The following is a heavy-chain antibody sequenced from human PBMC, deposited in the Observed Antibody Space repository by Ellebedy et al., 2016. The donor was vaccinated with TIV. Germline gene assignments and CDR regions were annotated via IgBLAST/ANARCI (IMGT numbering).Heavy chain of an antibody. J-gene: IGHJ4*02. D-gene: IGHD6-19*01. CDR1: GYRFTSYW. Sequence: GESLKISCKGSGYRFTSYWISWVRQMPGKGLEWMGRIAPSDSYTNYSTSFQGHVTISADKSISTASLQWSSLKASDTAMYYCTRRRIAVAGEVDYWGQGTLVTVSS. CDR3: TRRRIAVAGEVDY. CDR2: IAPSDSYT. V-gene: IGHV5-10-1*01.